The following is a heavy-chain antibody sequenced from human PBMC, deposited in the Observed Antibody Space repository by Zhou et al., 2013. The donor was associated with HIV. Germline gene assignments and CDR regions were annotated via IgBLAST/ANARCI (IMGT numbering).Heavy chain of an antibody. CDR2: VYHTGTA. V-gene: IGHV4-38-2*02. D-gene: IGHD3-10*01. CDR3: ARDYYGSGNWFDP. J-gene: IGHJ5*02. Sequence: VQLQESGPGLVKPSETLSLTCAVSGFSITSSYYWGWIRQPPGKGLEWIGGVYHTGTAYYNPSLKSRVTISIDTSKNQFSLRLTSVTAADTAIYYCARDYYGSGNWFDPWGQGNPGHRLL. CDR1: GFSITSSYY.